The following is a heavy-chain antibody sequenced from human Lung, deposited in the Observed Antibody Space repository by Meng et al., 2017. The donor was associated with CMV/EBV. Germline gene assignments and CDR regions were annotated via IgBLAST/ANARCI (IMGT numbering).Heavy chain of an antibody. V-gene: IGHV4-39*07. D-gene: IGHD3-10*01. J-gene: IGHJ4*02. CDR1: GGSISSSSYY. CDR2: IYYSGST. Sequence: LXCTVSGGSISSSSYYWGWIRQPPGKGLEWIGSIYYSGSTYYNPSLKSRVTISVDTSKNQFSLKLSSVTAADTAVYYCAREEYYYGSGRDYWVQGT. CDR3: AREEYYYGSGRDY.